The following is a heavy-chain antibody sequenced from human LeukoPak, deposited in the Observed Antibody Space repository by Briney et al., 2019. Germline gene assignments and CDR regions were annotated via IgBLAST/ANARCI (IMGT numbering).Heavy chain of an antibody. D-gene: IGHD4-17*01. CDR3: AREKDDYGDYCFDY. Sequence: PSETLSLTCAVSGGSISRYYWSWIRQPAGKGLEWIGRIYTSGSTNYNPSLKSRDPMSVDTSKNQFSLKLSSVTAADTAVYYCAREKDDYGDYCFDYWGQGTLVTVSS. CDR1: GGSISRYY. V-gene: IGHV4-4*07. CDR2: IYTSGST. J-gene: IGHJ4*02.